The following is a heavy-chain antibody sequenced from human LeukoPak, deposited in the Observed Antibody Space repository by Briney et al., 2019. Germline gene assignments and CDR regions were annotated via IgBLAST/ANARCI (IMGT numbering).Heavy chain of an antibody. J-gene: IGHJ3*02. CDR2: IYYSGST. V-gene: IGHV4-31*03. Sequence: SETLSLTCTVSGGSISSGGYYWSWIRQHPGKGLEWIGYIYYSGSTYYNPSLKSRVTISVDTSKNQFSLKLSSVTAADTAVYYCARESGWTNRAFDIWGQGTMVTVSS. CDR3: ARESGWTNRAFDI. D-gene: IGHD6-19*01. CDR1: GGSISSGGYY.